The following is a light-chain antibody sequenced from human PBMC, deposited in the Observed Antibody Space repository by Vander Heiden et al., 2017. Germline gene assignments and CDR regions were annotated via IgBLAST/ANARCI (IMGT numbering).Light chain of an antibody. V-gene: IGKV1-5*03. CDR1: QSISSR. J-gene: IGKJ1*01. Sequence: DIQMTQSPSTLSASVGDRVTITCRASQSISSRLAWYQQKPGKAPKLLIYKASSLESGVPSRFSGSGSGTEFTLTISSLQPDDFATYYCQQDNSYSWTFGQGTKVEIK. CDR2: KAS. CDR3: QQDNSYSWT.